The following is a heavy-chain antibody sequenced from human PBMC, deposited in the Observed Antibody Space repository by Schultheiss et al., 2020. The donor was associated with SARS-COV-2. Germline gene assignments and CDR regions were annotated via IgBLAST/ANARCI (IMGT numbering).Heavy chain of an antibody. CDR1: DGSFSDYY. V-gene: IGHV4-34*01. Sequence: SETLSLTCAVSDGSFSDYYWTWIRQTPGKGLEWIGEVSQAGSTNYNPSLKSRVTMSVDTSKNQFSLKLSSVTAADTAVYYCARGGHYYGSGSYYNPYYYGMDVWGQGTTVTVSS. D-gene: IGHD3-10*01. CDR2: VSQAGST. CDR3: ARGGHYYGSGSYYNPYYYGMDV. J-gene: IGHJ6*02.